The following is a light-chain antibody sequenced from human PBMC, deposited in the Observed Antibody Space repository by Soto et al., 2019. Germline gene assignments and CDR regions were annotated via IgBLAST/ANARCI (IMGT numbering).Light chain of an antibody. Sequence: HSVLTRPASVSGSPGQSITISCTGTRSDVGGYNYVSGYQQHQGIAPKLLIYGVTNRPSGVSRRFSGSKSGNTASLTISGLQADDEADYHCSSYTSASTLLYLFGTGTKLTVL. CDR1: RSDVGGYNY. V-gene: IGLV2-14*01. CDR2: GVT. J-gene: IGLJ1*01. CDR3: SSYTSASTLLYL.